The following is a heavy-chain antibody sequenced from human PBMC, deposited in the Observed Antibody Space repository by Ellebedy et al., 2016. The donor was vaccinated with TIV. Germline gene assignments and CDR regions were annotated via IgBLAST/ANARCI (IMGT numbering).Heavy chain of an antibody. CDR3: ATAGTDQLRSGFDP. V-gene: IGHV3-30*04. Sequence: PGGSLRLSCAASGFTFSSYAMHWVRQAPGKGLEWVAVISDDGRNKWYADSVKGRFTISRDSSKNTLYLQMNSLRAEDTAVYYCATAGTDQLRSGFDPWGQGTLVTVSS. J-gene: IGHJ5*02. D-gene: IGHD2-2*01. CDR2: ISDDGRNK. CDR1: GFTFSSYA.